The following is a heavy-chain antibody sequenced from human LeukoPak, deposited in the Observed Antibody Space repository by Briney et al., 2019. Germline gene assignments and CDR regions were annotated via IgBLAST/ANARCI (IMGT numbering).Heavy chain of an antibody. Sequence: GGSLRLSCAASGFTFSSYSMNWVRQAPGEGPEWVSSISSSSSFIYYADSVKGRFTISRDNAKNSLFLQMNSLRAEDTAVYYCASSRVIHCVTTGCYASFYQWGQGTLVTVSS. D-gene: IGHD2-2*01. V-gene: IGHV3-21*01. CDR3: ASSRVIHCVTTGCYASFYQ. CDR1: GFTFSSYS. J-gene: IGHJ4*02. CDR2: ISSSSSFI.